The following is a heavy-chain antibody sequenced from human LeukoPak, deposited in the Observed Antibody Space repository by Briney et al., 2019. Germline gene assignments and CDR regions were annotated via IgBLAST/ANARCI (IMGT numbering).Heavy chain of an antibody. CDR3: SRRNRDKAISLDL. CDR2: IDPSDSQP. D-gene: IGHD1-14*01. J-gene: IGHJ2*01. CDR1: GDSFTNYW. V-gene: IGHV5-10-1*01. Sequence: GESLKISCEGSGDSFTNYWISWVRQKPGRGLDWMARIDPSDSQPNYNPAFRGHVTVSVDKSISTAYLQWSSLEASDTAIYYCSRRNRDKAISLDLWGRGTMVTVSS.